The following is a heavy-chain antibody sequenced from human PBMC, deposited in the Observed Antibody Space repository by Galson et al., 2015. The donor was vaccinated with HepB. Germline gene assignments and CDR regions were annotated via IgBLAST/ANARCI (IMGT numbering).Heavy chain of an antibody. D-gene: IGHD6-19*01. J-gene: IGHJ3*02. Sequence: SLRLSCAVSGFTFSSYDMHWVRQAPGKGLEWVAVISYDGSSKYPADSVKGRFTISRDNSKNTLYLQMNSLRVEDTAAYYCVRDRGWYTFDIWGQGAMVTISS. CDR3: VRDRGWYTFDI. CDR1: GFTFSSYD. CDR2: ISYDGSSK. V-gene: IGHV3-33*05.